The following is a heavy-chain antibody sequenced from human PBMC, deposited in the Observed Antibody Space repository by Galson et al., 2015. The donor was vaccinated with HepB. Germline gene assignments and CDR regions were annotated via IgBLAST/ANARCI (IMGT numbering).Heavy chain of an antibody. D-gene: IGHD2-2*01. CDR2: ITAGGRT. CDR1: GFTLVSPFSSYA. J-gene: IGHJ4*02. Sequence: SLRLSCAASGFTLVSPFSSYAMTWVRQAPGKGLQWVSTITAGGRTTYAESVTGRFTVSRDNSNNRVYLQMNSLRVADTAVYYCAKGTERRLTTMTSHNYFDHWGRGALVTVSS. V-gene: IGHV3-23*01. CDR3: AKGTERRLTTMTSHNYFDH.